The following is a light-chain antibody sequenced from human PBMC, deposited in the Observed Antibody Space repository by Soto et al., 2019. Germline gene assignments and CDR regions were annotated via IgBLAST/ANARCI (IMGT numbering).Light chain of an antibody. Sequence: EIVLTQSPATLSLSPGERATLSCRASQSVSSYLAWYQQKPGQAPRLLIYDASNRATGIPARFSGSGSGTDFTFPISSLEPEDFAVFYCQQRKTFGQGTKVDIK. V-gene: IGKV3-11*01. CDR3: QQRKT. CDR1: QSVSSY. CDR2: DAS. J-gene: IGKJ1*01.